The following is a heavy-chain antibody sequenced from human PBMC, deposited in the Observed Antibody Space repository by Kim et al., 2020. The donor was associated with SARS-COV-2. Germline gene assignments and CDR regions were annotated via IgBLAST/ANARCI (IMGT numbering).Heavy chain of an antibody. V-gene: IGHV4-39*01. Sequence: SETLSLTCTVSGGSISSSSYYWGWIRQPPGKGLEWIGSIYYSGSTYYNPSLKSRVTISVDTSKNQFSLKLSSVTAADTAVYYCARHYALYYDSSGYDGGWFDPWGQGTLVTVSS. CDR1: GGSISSSSYY. CDR2: IYYSGST. D-gene: IGHD3-22*01. CDR3: ARHYALYYDSSGYDGGWFDP. J-gene: IGHJ5*02.